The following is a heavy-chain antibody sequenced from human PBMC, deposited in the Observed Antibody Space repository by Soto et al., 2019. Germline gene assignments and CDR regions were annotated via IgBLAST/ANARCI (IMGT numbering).Heavy chain of an antibody. V-gene: IGHV3-9*01. D-gene: IGHD5-12*01. CDR2: ISWNSGSI. J-gene: IGHJ4*02. CDR3: AKGMRTGYDYGPFDS. Sequence: EVQLVESGGGLVQPGRSLRLSCAASGFTFDDYAMHWVRQAPGKGLEWVSGISWNSGSIGYADSVKGRFTISRDNAKNSLYLQMNSLRAEDTALYYCAKGMRTGYDYGPFDSWGQGTLVTVSS. CDR1: GFTFDDYA.